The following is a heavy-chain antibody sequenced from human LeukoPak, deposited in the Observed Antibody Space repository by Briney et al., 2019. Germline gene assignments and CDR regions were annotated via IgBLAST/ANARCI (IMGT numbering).Heavy chain of an antibody. D-gene: IGHD3-10*01. CDR2: IYYSGST. V-gene: IGHV4-59*08. CDR1: GGSISSYY. CDR3: ARLVLLWFGENDIARRENWFDP. Sequence: PSETLSLTCTVSGGSISSYYWSWIRQPPGKGLEWIGYIYYSGSTNYNPSLKSRVTISVDTSKNQFSLKLSSVTAADTAVYYCARLVLLWFGENDIARRENWFDPWGQGTLVTVSS. J-gene: IGHJ5*02.